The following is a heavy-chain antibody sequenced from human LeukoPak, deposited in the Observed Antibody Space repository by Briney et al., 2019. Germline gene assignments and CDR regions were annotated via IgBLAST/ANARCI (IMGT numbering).Heavy chain of an antibody. CDR1: GYTFTTFY. CDR3: ARGGYNGWSTLDY. J-gene: IGHJ4*02. V-gene: IGHV1-2*02. CDR2: INPNSIDT. Sequence: GASVKGSCEASGYTFTTFYIHWVRQAPGQGGEWMGWINPNSIDTNDAQKFQGRVTMTRDTSISTAYMELSALTSDDTAIYHCARGGYNGWSTLDYWGQGTLVTVPS. D-gene: IGHD6-19*01.